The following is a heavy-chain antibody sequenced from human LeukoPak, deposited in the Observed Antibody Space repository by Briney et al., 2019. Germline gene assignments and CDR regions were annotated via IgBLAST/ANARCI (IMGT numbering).Heavy chain of an antibody. CDR3: AKDSSGGYSSSPGVFYYFDY. D-gene: IGHD6-6*01. CDR1: GFTFDDYA. Sequence: GGSLRLSCAASGFTFDDYAMHWVRQAPGKGLEWVSGISWNSGSIGYADSVKGRFTISRDNAKNSLYLQINSLRAEDTALYYCAKDSSGGYSSSPGVFYYFDYWGQGTLVTVSS. J-gene: IGHJ4*02. CDR2: ISWNSGSI. V-gene: IGHV3-9*01.